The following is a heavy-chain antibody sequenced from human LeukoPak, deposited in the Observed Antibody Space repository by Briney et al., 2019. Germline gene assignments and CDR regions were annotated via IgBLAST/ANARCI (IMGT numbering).Heavy chain of an antibody. CDR2: ISGSGDST. CDR1: GFSFSSYA. V-gene: IGHV3-23*01. CDR3: AKKAQYNGNYPLDY. D-gene: IGHD1-26*01. J-gene: IGHJ4*02. Sequence: GGSLRLSCAASGFSFSSYAMSWVRQAPGKGLEWVSGISGSGDSTFYADSVKGRFTISRDNSKNTLYLQTNSLRAGDTALYFCAKKAQYNGNYPLDYWGQGTLVTVSS.